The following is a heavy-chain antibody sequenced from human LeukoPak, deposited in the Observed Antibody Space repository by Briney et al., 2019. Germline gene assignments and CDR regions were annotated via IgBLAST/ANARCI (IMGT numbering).Heavy chain of an antibody. CDR2: INHSGST. J-gene: IGHJ4*02. CDR3: ARSPLDYYDSSGYFGRRFDY. CDR1: GGSFSGYY. V-gene: IGHV4-34*01. Sequence: SETLSLTCAVYGGSFSGYYWSWIRQPPGKGLEWIGEINHSGSTNYNPSLKSRVTISVDTSKNQFSLKLSSVTAADTAVYYCARSPLDYYDSSGYFGRRFDYWGQGTLVTVSS. D-gene: IGHD3-22*01.